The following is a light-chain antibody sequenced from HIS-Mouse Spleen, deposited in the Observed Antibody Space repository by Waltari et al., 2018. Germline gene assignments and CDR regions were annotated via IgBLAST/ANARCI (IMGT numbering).Light chain of an antibody. CDR3: QQYNSYSRT. V-gene: IGKV1-5*03. CDR2: KAS. CDR1: QSISSW. J-gene: IGKJ1*01. Sequence: DIQLTQSPSTLSASVGDRVTITFRASQSISSWLAWYQQKPGKAPKLLIYKASSLESGVPSRFSGSGSGIEFTLTISSLQPDDFATYYCQQYNSYSRTFGQGTKVEIK.